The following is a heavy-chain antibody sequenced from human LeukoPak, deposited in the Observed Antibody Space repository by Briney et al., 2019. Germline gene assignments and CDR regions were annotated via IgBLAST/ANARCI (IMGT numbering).Heavy chain of an antibody. Sequence: GGSLRLSCAASEFTFSNYAMNWVRQVPGKGLEWVSGISGGGGSTYYADSVKGRFTISRDNSKNTLYLQMDSLRAEDTALYYCAKGSGINHYHWIDPWGQGTLVTVSS. J-gene: IGHJ5*02. V-gene: IGHV3-23*01. D-gene: IGHD1-14*01. CDR1: EFTFSNYA. CDR3: AKGSGINHYHWIDP. CDR2: ISGGGGST.